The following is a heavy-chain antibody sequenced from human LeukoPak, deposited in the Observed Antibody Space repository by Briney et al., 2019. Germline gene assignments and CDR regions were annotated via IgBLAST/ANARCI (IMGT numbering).Heavy chain of an antibody. CDR1: GFTFSSYA. V-gene: IGHV3-30*04. Sequence: GRSLRLSCAVSGFTFSSYAMHWVRQAPGKGLEWVAVISYDGSNKYYADSVKGRFTISRDNSKNTLYLQMNSLRAEDTAVYYCASDYYGSGSRYFDYWGQGTLVTVSS. J-gene: IGHJ4*02. D-gene: IGHD3-10*01. CDR2: ISYDGSNK. CDR3: ASDYYGSGSRYFDY.